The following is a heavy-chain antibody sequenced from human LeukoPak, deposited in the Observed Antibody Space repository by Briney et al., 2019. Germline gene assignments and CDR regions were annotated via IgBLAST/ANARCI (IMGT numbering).Heavy chain of an antibody. CDR3: ARGDSSGWFPNWFDP. Sequence: PSETLSLTCAVYGGSFSGYYWSWMRQPPGKRLEWIGEINHSGSTNYNPSLKSRVTISVETPKNQLSLKLSSVTAADTAVYYCARGDSSGWFPNWFDPWGQGTLVTVSS. D-gene: IGHD6-19*01. CDR1: GGSFSGYY. V-gene: IGHV4-34*01. J-gene: IGHJ5*02. CDR2: INHSGST.